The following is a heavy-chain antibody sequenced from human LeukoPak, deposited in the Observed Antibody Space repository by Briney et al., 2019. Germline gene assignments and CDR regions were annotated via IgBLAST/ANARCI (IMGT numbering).Heavy chain of an antibody. Sequence: PGGSLRLSCAASGFTFSSYAMSWVRQAPGKGLEWVSDINGSGGSTYYADSVKGRFTISRDNSKNTLYLQMNSLRAEDTAVYYCANLRELELGHWGQGTLVTVSS. CDR3: ANLRELELGH. J-gene: IGHJ4*02. D-gene: IGHD1-7*01. CDR1: GFTFSSYA. CDR2: INGSGGST. V-gene: IGHV3-23*01.